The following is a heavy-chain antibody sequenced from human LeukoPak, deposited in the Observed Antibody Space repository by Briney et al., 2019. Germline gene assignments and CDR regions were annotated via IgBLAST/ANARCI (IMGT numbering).Heavy chain of an antibody. V-gene: IGHV3-74*01. D-gene: IGHD2-21*02. Sequence: GGSLRLSCAAYGFPLSANWMQWVRQAPGKGLVWVSRIKSDASITNYADSVKGRFTISKDNAKNTLFLQMNSLRADDTAVYYCARTDYFDQWGQGTLVTVSS. CDR1: GFPLSANW. CDR2: IKSDASIT. J-gene: IGHJ4*02. CDR3: ARTDYFDQ.